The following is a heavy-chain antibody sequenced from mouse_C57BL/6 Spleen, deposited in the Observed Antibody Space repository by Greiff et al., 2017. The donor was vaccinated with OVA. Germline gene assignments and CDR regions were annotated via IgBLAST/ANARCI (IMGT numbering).Heavy chain of an antibody. V-gene: IGHV1-82*01. CDR3: ASRNYGWYFDV. D-gene: IGHD1-1*01. CDR2: IYPGDGDT. J-gene: IGHJ1*03. CDR1: GYAFSSSW. Sequence: QVQLQQSGPELVKPGASVKISCKASGYAFSSSWMNWVKQRPGKGLEWIGRIYPGDGDTNYNGKFKGKATLTADKSSSTAYMQLSSLTSEDSAVYFCASRNYGWYFDVWGTGTTVTVSS.